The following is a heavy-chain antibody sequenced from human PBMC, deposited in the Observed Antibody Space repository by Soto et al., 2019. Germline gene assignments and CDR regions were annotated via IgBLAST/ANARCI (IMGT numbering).Heavy chain of an antibody. CDR3: TRDNTRYSFDY. D-gene: IGHD1-20*01. CDR1: GFTFSDHH. CDR2: VRMKSVGHTT. Sequence: HPGGSLRLSCSTSGFTFSDHHMDWVRQAPGKGLEWVARVRMKSVGHTTEYAASVRGRFTISRDDSKNSVYLEMNSLETEDTAIYYCTRDNTRYSFDYWGQGTLVTVSS. J-gene: IGHJ4*02. V-gene: IGHV3-72*01.